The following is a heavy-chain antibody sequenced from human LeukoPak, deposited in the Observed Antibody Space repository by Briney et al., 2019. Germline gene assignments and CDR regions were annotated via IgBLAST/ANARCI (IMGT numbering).Heavy chain of an antibody. V-gene: IGHV3-30*03. J-gene: IGHJ4*02. CDR3: TRTGYGLLVAVDFDY. D-gene: IGHD6-19*01. CDR2: ISYDGSNK. CDR1: GFTFSSYG. Sequence: GGSLRLSCAASGFTFSSYGMHWVRQAPGKGLEWVAVISYDGSNKYYADSVKGRFTIPRDNSKNTLYLQMNSLKTEDTAVYYCTRTGYGLLVAVDFDYWGQGTLVTVSS.